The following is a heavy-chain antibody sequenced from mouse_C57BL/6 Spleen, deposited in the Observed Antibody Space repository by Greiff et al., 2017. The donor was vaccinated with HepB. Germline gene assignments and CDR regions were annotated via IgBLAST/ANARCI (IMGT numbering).Heavy chain of an antibody. D-gene: IGHD1-1*01. CDR3: ARSPHYYGSSYAMDY. CDR2: INPGSGGT. V-gene: IGHV1-54*01. Sequence: QVQLQQSGAELVRPGTSVKVSCKASGYAFTNYLIEWVKQRPGQGLEWIGVINPGSGGTNYNEKFKGKATLTADKSSSTAYMQLSSLTSEDSAVYFGARSPHYYGSSYAMDYWGQGTSVTVSS. J-gene: IGHJ4*01. CDR1: GYAFTNYL.